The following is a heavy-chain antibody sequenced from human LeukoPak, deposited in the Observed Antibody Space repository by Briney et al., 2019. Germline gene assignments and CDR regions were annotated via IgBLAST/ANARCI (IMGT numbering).Heavy chain of an antibody. D-gene: IGHD6-19*01. Sequence: GGSLRLSCAASGFTLDDYAMHWVRQAPGKGLEWVSSINWNSGSIDYADSVKGRFTISRDNAKNSLYLQMNSLRAEDTAMYYCASGLDYWGQGTLVTVSS. CDR2: INWNSGSI. CDR3: ASGLDY. V-gene: IGHV3-9*01. J-gene: IGHJ4*02. CDR1: GFTLDDYA.